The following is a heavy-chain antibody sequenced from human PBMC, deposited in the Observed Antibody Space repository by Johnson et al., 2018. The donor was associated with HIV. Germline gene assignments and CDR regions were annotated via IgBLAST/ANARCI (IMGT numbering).Heavy chain of an antibody. Sequence: QVQLVESGGGVVQPGRSLRLSCAASGFTFSSYAMHWVRQAPGKGLEWVAVISYDGSNKYYADSVKGRFTISRDNSKNTLYLQMNSLRAEDTAVYYCASSSPRDAFDIWGHGTMVTVSS. V-gene: IGHV3-30*14. J-gene: IGHJ3*02. CDR3: ASSSPRDAFDI. CDR1: GFTFSSYA. CDR2: ISYDGSNK.